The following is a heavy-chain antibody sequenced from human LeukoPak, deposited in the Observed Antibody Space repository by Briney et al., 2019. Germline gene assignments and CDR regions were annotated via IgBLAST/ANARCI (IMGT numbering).Heavy chain of an antibody. CDR3: ARWLLLSRYFDY. J-gene: IGHJ4*02. Sequence: PGGSLRLSCAASGFTFSSYAMSWVRQAPGKGLEWVSAISGSGGSTYYADSVKGRFTISRDNSKNTLYLQMNSLRAEGTAVYYCARWLLLSRYFDYWGQGTLVTVSS. CDR1: GFTFSSYA. D-gene: IGHD3-22*01. CDR2: ISGSGGST. V-gene: IGHV3-23*01.